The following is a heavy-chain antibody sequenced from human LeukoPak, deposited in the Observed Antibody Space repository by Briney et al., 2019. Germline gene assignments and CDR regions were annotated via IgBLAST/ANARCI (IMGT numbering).Heavy chain of an antibody. D-gene: IGHD5-18*01. CDR1: GFTVSSNY. Sequence: PGGSLRLSCAASGFTVSSNYMSWVRQAPEKGLEWVSVIYSGGSTYYADSVKGRFTISRDNSKNTLSLQMNSLRAEDTAVYYCAKDRDSYGWVIDYWGQGTLVTVSS. CDR2: IYSGGST. V-gene: IGHV3-66*01. CDR3: AKDRDSYGWVIDY. J-gene: IGHJ4*02.